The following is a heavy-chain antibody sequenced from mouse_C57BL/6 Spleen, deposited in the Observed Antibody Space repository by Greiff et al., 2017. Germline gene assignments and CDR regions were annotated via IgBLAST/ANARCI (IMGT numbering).Heavy chain of an antibody. V-gene: IGHV1-7*01. CDR2: INPSSGYT. Sequence: QVQLQQSGAELMKPGASVKLSCKATGYTFTSYWMHWVKQRPGQGLEWIGYINPSSGYTKYNQKFKDKATLTADKSSSTAYMQLSSLTYEDSAVYYCAIYIPDYAMDDCGQGTSVTVSS. CDR1: GYTFTSYW. J-gene: IGHJ4*01. CDR3: AIYIPDYAMDD.